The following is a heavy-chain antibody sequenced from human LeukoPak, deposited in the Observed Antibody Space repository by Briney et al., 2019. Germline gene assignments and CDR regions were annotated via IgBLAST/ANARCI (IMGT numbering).Heavy chain of an antibody. D-gene: IGHD6-19*01. CDR1: GGSISSYH. V-gene: IGHV4-4*07. Sequence: SETLSLTCRVPGGSISSYHWSWIRQPAGKGLEWIGRIYTSGSTNYNPSLQSRVTMSVDTSKNQFSLKLSSVTAADTAVYYCARQITYSSGWYYFDYWGQGTLVTVSS. CDR3: ARQITYSSGWYYFDY. J-gene: IGHJ4*02. CDR2: IYTSGST.